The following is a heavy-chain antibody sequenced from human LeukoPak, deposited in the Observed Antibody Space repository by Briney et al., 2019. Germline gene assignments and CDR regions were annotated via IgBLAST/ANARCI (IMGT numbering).Heavy chain of an antibody. CDR3: ASDGIAVDRGIGYFDY. CDR2: IWYDGSNK. CDR1: GFTFRSYG. J-gene: IGHJ4*02. D-gene: IGHD3-16*01. V-gene: IGHV3-33*01. Sequence: GKSLRLSCAASGFTFRSYGMHWVRQAPGKGLEWVAVIWYDGSNKYYVDSVKGRFTISRDNSENTPYLQMNSLRAEDTALYYCASDGIAVDRGIGYFDYWGQGTLVTVSS.